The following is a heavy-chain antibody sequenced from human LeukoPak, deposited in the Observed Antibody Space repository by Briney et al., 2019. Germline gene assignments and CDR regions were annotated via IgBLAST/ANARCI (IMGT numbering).Heavy chain of an antibody. D-gene: IGHD2-21*02. CDR2: ISAYNGNT. J-gene: IGHJ3*02. Sequence: ASVKVSCKASGYTFTSYGISWVRQAPGQGLEWMGWISAYNGNTNYAQKLQGRVTMTTDTSTSTAYMELRSLRSDDTAVYYCARDRLYFVVVTARDAFDIWGQGTMVTVSS. V-gene: IGHV1-18*01. CDR1: GYTFTSYG. CDR3: ARDRLYFVVVTARDAFDI.